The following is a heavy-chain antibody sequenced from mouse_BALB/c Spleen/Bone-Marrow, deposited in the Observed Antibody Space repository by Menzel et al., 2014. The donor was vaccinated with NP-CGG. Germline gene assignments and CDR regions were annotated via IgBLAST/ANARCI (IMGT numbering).Heavy chain of an antibody. D-gene: IGHD3-2*02. CDR3: ARVTSSAVGAMDY. Sequence: VHLVESGPGLVAPSQSLSIPCTVSGFSLTNYGVHWVRQSPGKSLEWLGVIWAGGSTNYNSALMSRLSISKDNSKSQVFLKMISLQTDDTTMYYCARVTSSAVGAMDYWGQGTSVTVSS. V-gene: IGHV2-9*02. J-gene: IGHJ4*01. CDR2: IWAGGST. CDR1: GFSLTNYG.